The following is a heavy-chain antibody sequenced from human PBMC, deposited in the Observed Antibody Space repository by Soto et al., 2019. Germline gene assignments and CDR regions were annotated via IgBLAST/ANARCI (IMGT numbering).Heavy chain of an antibody. CDR3: AKGSGSYWFYYGMDV. CDR2: ISYDGSNK. D-gene: IGHD1-26*01. Sequence: PGGSLRLSCAASGFTFRSYGMHWVRQAPGKGLEWVAVISYDGSNKYYSDCVKGRFTISRDNSKNTLYLQMNSLRAEDTAVYYCAKGSGSYWFYYGMDVRGQGTTVTVYS. CDR1: GFTFRSYG. J-gene: IGHJ6*02. V-gene: IGHV3-30*18.